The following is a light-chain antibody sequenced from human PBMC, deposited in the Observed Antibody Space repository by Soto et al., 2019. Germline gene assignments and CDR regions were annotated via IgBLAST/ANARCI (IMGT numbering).Light chain of an antibody. V-gene: IGKV3-15*01. Sequence: EILMTQSPATLSVSPGERATLSCRASQRVSSNLAWYQQKPGQAPRPSLYGASARATGIPARFSGSGCGTEITLTITIMRSEDEEFDVCQWQQNRNWNRTFGQGTKVDIK. CDR2: GAS. CDR3: QWQQNRNWNRT. CDR1: QRVSSN. J-gene: IGKJ1*01.